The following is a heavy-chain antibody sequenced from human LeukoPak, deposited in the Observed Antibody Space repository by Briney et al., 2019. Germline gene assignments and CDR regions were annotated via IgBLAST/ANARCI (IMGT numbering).Heavy chain of an antibody. CDR1: GFTFSSYT. V-gene: IGHV3-21*01. J-gene: IGHJ4*02. D-gene: IGHD3-10*01. Sequence: GGSLRLFCAASGFTFSSYTMNWVRQAPGKGLEGVSSITTSSTYIYYADSVRGRFTISRDNAKNSLYLRMSSLRVEDTAVYYCARGEGYYASGSYYIDYWGQGTLVTVSS. CDR3: ARGEGYYASGSYYIDY. CDR2: ITTSSTYI.